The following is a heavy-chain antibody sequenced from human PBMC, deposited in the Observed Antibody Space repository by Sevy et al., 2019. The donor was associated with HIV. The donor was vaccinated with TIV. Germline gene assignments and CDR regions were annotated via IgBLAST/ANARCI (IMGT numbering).Heavy chain of an antibody. CDR3: ARGRGVFGAVAINWFDP. V-gene: IGHV3-53*01. CDR1: GFTVSSSY. J-gene: IGHJ5*02. D-gene: IGHD3-3*01. Sequence: GGSLRLSCAASGFTVSSSYMTLVRQPPGKGLEWVSVIYSGGSTYYADSVKGRFTISRDNSKNTLYLQMNNLRADDTAVYYCARGRGVFGAVAINWFDPWGQGALVTVSS. CDR2: IYSGGST.